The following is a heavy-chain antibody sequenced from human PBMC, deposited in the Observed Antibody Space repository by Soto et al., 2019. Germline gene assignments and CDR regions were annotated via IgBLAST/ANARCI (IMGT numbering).Heavy chain of an antibody. V-gene: IGHV3-73*02. CDR2: IRSKALSYAT. CDR1: GFTFSDSA. CDR3: LRASWNYYYYGMDI. D-gene: IGHD1-1*01. J-gene: IGHJ6*02. Sequence: EVQLVESGGGLVQPGGSLKLSCAASGFTFSDSAMHWVRQASGKGLEWVGRIRSKALSYATAYAASVQGRFTISRDDSGNTAYLQMNSLKTEDTAVYYCLRASWNYYYYGMDIWGQGTTVTVSS.